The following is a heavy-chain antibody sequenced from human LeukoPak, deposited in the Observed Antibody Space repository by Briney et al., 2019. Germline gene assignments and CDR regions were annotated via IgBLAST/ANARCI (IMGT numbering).Heavy chain of an antibody. CDR3: ARDHYDFWSGYYSRFDP. CDR1: GGSISSYY. Sequence: SETLSLTCTVSGGSISSYYWSWIRQPPGKGLEWIGYIYYSGGTYYNPSLKSRVTISVDTSKNQFSLKLSSVTAADTAVYYCARDHYDFWSGYYSRFDPWGQGTLVTVSS. CDR2: IYYSGGT. D-gene: IGHD3-3*01. J-gene: IGHJ5*02. V-gene: IGHV4-59*12.